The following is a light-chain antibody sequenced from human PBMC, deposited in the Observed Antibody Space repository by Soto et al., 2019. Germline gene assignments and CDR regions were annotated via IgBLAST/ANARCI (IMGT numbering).Light chain of an antibody. Sequence: QSALTQPASVSGSPGQSITISCTGTSSDVGGYNYVSWYQQHPGKAPKLMLYDVSNRPSGVSNRFSGSKSGNPASLTISGLQAEDEADYYCSSYTSSSLYVFGTGTKLTVL. CDR3: SSYTSSSLYV. CDR1: SSDVGGYNY. CDR2: DVS. V-gene: IGLV2-14*01. J-gene: IGLJ1*01.